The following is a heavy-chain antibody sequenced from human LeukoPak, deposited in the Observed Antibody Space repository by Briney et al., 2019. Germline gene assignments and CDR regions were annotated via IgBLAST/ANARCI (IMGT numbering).Heavy chain of an antibody. V-gene: IGHV3-74*01. CDR3: ARVAYYYDSSDYYSHAFDI. CDR1: GFTFSSYW. D-gene: IGHD3-22*01. CDR2: INNDGSST. J-gene: IGHJ3*02. Sequence: TGGSLRLSCAASGFTFSSYWMHWVRQAPGKGLVWVSHINNDGSSTTYADSVKGRFTISRDNAKNTLYLQMNSLRDEDTAVDYCARVAYYYDSSDYYSHAFDIWGQGTMVTVSS.